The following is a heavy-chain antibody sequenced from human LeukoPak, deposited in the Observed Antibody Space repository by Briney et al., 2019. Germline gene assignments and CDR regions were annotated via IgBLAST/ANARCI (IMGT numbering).Heavy chain of an antibody. CDR1: GFTVSSTH. J-gene: IGHJ4*02. V-gene: IGHV3-53*01. CDR2: IYTGGDT. CDR3: ARGDDSGYYDYFDY. D-gene: IGHD3-3*01. Sequence: GGSLRLSCEASGFTVSSTHMVWVRQAPGKGLEWVSTIYTGGDTYYAASVKGRFTISRDFSKNTVFLHMNSLRAEDTAMYYCARGDDSGYYDYFDYWGQGALVTVSS.